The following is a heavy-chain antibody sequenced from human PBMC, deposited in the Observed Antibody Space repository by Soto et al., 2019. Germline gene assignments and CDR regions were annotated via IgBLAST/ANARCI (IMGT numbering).Heavy chain of an antibody. CDR2: ISYDGSEK. D-gene: IGHD2-21*02. CDR3: AKGYEASTHVASDCYSTYFYGVDV. J-gene: IGHJ6*02. Sequence: GGSLRLSCGASGFSFSKYGMHWVRQAPGEGLEWLSLISYDGSEKWYAESVKGRFTISRDNSKNTLYLQMNSLRGDDTAVYFCAKGYEASTHVASDCYSTYFYGVDVWGRGTTVTVSS. CDR1: GFSFSKYG. V-gene: IGHV3-30*18.